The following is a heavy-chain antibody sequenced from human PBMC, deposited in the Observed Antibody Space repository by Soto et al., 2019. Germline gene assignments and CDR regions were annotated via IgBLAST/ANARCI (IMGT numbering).Heavy chain of an antibody. D-gene: IGHD1-26*01. J-gene: IGHJ4*02. V-gene: IGHV1-18*01. CDR2: ISAYNGNR. CDR3: ARDQVGATGDY. Sequence: QIQLVQSGAEVKNPGASVKVSCKASGYTFTSYGLSWVRQAPGQGLEWMGWISAYNGNRNYAQKVQGRVTMTTDTSTNTAYMELRSLRSDDTAVYYCARDQVGATGDYLGQGTLVTVSS. CDR1: GYTFTSYG.